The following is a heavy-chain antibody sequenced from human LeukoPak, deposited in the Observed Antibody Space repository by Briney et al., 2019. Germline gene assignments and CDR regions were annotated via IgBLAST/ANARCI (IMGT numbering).Heavy chain of an antibody. J-gene: IGHJ3*02. CDR1: GFTFSSCW. Sequence: GGSLRLSCAASGFTFSSCWMSWVRQAPGKGLEWVANIKQDGSEKYYVDSVKGRFTISRDNAKNSLYLQMNSLRAEDTAVYYCAREMATIYYDAFDIWGQGTMVTVSS. D-gene: IGHD5-24*01. V-gene: IGHV3-7*01. CDR2: IKQDGSEK. CDR3: AREMATIYYDAFDI.